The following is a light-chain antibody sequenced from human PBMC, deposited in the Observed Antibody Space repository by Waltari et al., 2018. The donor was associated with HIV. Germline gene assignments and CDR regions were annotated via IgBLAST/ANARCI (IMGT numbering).Light chain of an antibody. CDR1: QSVSSNY. Sequence: EIVLTQSPGTLSLSPGERATLSCRASQSVSSNYLAWYQQKPGQAPRLLIHGASSRATGIPDRFSGSGSGTDFTLTISRLEPEDFAVYYCQQYGSSPWTFGQGAKLEIK. CDR2: GAS. V-gene: IGKV3-20*01. CDR3: QQYGSSPWT. J-gene: IGKJ1*01.